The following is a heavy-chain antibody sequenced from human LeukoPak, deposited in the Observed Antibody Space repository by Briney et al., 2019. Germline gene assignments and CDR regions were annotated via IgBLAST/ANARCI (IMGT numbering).Heavy chain of an antibody. CDR2: ISGSGGST. Sequence: GGSLRLSCAASGFTFSSYGMNWVRQAPEKGLEWVSTISGSGGSTYYADSVKGRFTISRDNSKNTLYLQMNSLRAEDTAVYYCAKDRRGYDASHGGYWGQGTLVTVSS. D-gene: IGHD5-12*01. CDR1: GFTFSSYG. CDR3: AKDRRGYDASHGGY. J-gene: IGHJ4*02. V-gene: IGHV3-23*01.